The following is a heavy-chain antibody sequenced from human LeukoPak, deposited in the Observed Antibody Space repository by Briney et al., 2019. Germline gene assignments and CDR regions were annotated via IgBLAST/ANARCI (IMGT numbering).Heavy chain of an antibody. CDR1: GFTFSSYE. D-gene: IGHD1-26*01. J-gene: IGHJ4*02. CDR3: ARDTRYSGSLFDY. V-gene: IGHV3-48*03. Sequence: PGGSRRLSCAASGFTFSSYEMNWVRQAPGKGQEWVSYISSSGSTIYYADSVKGRFTISRDNAKNSLYLQMNSLRAEDTAVYYCARDTRYSGSLFDYWGQGTLVTVSS. CDR2: ISSSGSTI.